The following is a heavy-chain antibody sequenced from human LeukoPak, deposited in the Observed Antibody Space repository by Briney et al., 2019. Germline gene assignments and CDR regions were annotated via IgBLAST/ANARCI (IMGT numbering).Heavy chain of an antibody. CDR3: AKDRGYCSGGSCYYFDY. V-gene: IGHV3-30*18. CDR1: GFTFSSYG. D-gene: IGHD2-15*01. CDR2: ISYDGSNK. Sequence: GGSLRLSCAASGFTFSSYGMHWVRQAPGKGLEWVAVISYDGSNKYYADSVKGRFTISRDNSKNTLYLQMNSLRAEDTAVYYCAKDRGYCSGGSCYYFDYWGQGTLVTVSS. J-gene: IGHJ4*02.